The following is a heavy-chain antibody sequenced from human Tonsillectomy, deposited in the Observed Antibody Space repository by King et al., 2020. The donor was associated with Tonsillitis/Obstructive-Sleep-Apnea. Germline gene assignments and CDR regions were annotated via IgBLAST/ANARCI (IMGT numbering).Heavy chain of an antibody. CDR1: GYTFTSYD. CDR3: ASALGTYYDFWSGYYTGYYYYYMDV. Sequence: QLVQSGAEVKKPGASVKVSCKASGYTFTSYDINWVRQATGQGLEWMGWMNPNSGNTGYAQKFQGRVTMTRNTSISTAYMELSSLRSEDTAVYYCASALGTYYDFWSGYYTGYYYYYMDVWGKGTPVTVSS. CDR2: MNPNSGNT. J-gene: IGHJ6*03. D-gene: IGHD3-3*01. V-gene: IGHV1-8*01.